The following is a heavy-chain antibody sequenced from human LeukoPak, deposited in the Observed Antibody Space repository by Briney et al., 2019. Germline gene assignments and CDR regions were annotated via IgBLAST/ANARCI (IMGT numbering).Heavy chain of an antibody. CDR2: ISRRGTS. CDR1: GFTFSSYG. J-gene: IGHJ3*02. CDR3: ARKRRRGYYLNSAFDM. D-gene: IGHD3-3*01. V-gene: IGHV4-34*01. Sequence: GSLRLSCAASGFTFSSYGMSWVRQAPGKGLEWIAEISRRGTSTYNPSLQSRVTVSVDASKNHFSLRVKSVIAADTAIYYCARKRRRGYYLNSAFDMWGQGTMVTVSS.